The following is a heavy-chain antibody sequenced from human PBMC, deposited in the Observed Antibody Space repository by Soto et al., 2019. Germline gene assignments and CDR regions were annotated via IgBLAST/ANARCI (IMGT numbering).Heavy chain of an antibody. J-gene: IGHJ4*02. D-gene: IGHD4-17*01. CDR3: ARARPDYGDYPGEFDY. V-gene: IGHV3-11*01. CDR2: ISSSGSTI. CDR1: GFTFSDYY. Sequence: GESLKISCAASGFTFSDYYMSWIRQAPGKGLEWVSYISSSGSTIYYADSVKGRFTISRDNAKNSLYLQMNSLRAEDTAVYYCARARPDYGDYPGEFDYWGQGTLVTVSS.